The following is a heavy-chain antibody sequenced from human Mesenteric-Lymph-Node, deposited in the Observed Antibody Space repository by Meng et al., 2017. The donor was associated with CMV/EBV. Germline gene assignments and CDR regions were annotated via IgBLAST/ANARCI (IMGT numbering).Heavy chain of an antibody. CDR2: ITGSGGST. Sequence: GESLKISCAASGFTFDNFAMSWVRQAPGKGLEWVFAITGSGGSTYYADSVKGRFTISRDNSKNTLYLQMNSLRVEDTAVYYCAKGRNGDNEPIDFDYWGQGTLVTVSS. D-gene: IGHD2-21*02. CDR3: AKGRNGDNEPIDFDY. V-gene: IGHV3-23*01. CDR1: GFTFDNFA. J-gene: IGHJ4*02.